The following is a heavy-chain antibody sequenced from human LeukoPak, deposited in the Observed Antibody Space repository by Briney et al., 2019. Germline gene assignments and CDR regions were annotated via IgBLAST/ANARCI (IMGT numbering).Heavy chain of an antibody. CDR1: GISLSNYG. Sequence: GGSLRLSCAVSGISLSNYGMSWVRQAPGKGLEWVAGISGSGGGTNYADSVKGRFTISRDNPKNTLYLQMNRLRAEDTAVYFCAKRGVVIRVIVVGFHKEAYYFDSWGQGALVTVSS. CDR3: AKRGVVIRVIVVGFHKEAYYFDS. D-gene: IGHD2-15*01. CDR2: ISGSGGGT. V-gene: IGHV3-23*01. J-gene: IGHJ4*02.